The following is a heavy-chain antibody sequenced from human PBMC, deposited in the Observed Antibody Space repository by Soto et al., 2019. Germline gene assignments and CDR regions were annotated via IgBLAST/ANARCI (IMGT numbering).Heavy chain of an antibody. J-gene: IGHJ4*02. V-gene: IGHV3-72*01. CDR3: TVWGSGNDFGAA. CDR1: GFTISDHY. D-gene: IGHD3-10*01. CDR2: SKNKADSYTT. Sequence: EVQLVESRGGLVQPGGSLRLSCAAAGFTISDHYMDGVRQAPGKGLEWVGRSKNKADSYTTEYAASVKGRFTISRDGSKNSLFLQMNSLKTEDTAVYYCTVWGSGNDFGAAWGQGILVTVSS.